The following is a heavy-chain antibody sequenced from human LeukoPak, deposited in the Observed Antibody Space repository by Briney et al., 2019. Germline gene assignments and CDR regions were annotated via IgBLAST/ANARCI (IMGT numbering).Heavy chain of an antibody. D-gene: IGHD1-26*01. J-gene: IGHJ3*02. Sequence: SETLSLTCTVSGGSISSSSYYWGWIRQPPGKGLEWIGSIYYSGSTYYNPSLKSRVTISVDTPKNQFSLKLSSVTAADTAVYYCARPGWELLDDAFDIWGQGTMVTVSS. CDR3: ARPGWELLDDAFDI. CDR1: GGSISSSSYY. CDR2: IYYSGST. V-gene: IGHV4-39*01.